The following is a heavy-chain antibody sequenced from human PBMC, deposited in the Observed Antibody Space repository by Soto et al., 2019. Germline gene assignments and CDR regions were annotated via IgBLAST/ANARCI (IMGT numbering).Heavy chain of an antibody. CDR1: GGTFSSYT. J-gene: IGHJ4*02. D-gene: IGHD5-12*01. CDR2: IIPILGIA. CDR3: ARVSGYYLPDY. V-gene: IGHV1-69*02. Sequence: SVKVSCKASGGTFSSYTISWVRQAPGQGLEWMGRIIPILGIANYAQKFQGRVTITADKSTSTAYMELSSLRSEDTAVYYCARVSGYYLPDYWGQGTLVTVSS.